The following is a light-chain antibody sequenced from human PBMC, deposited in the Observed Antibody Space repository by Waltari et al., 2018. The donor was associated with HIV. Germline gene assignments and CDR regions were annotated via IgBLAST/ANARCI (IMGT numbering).Light chain of an antibody. CDR2: EDY. CDR1: SGRIASNY. V-gene: IGLV6-57*01. J-gene: IGLJ3*02. Sequence: FMLTQPHSVSESPGQTVTISCTRRSGRIASNYVQRCQQPPGNSPTTILYEDYQRPSGGPGRFSGTIVKSSNSASLTISGVKTEDEADYYCQSFDANNHWVFGGGTRLTVL. CDR3: QSFDANNHWV.